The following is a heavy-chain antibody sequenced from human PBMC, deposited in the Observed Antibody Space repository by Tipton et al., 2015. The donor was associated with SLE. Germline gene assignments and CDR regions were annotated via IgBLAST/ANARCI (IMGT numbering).Heavy chain of an antibody. CDR3: ASHDTGGGLFSYFQH. V-gene: IGHV4-39*01. J-gene: IGHJ1*01. CDR1: GGSISSSSYY. CDR2: IYYSGST. Sequence: TPSLTCTVSGGSISSSSYYWGWIRQPPGKGLEWIGRIYYSGSTYYNPSLKSRVTISVDTSKNQFSLKLSSVTAADTAVYYCASHDTGGGLFSYFQHWGQGTLVTVSS. D-gene: IGHD2-8*02.